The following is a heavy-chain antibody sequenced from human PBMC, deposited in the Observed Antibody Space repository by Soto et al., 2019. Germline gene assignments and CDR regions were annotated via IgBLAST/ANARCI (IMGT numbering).Heavy chain of an antibody. CDR2: VNHSGST. CDR3: ARADRNWLDP. J-gene: IGHJ5*02. CDR1: GGSFSGYY. Sequence: PSETLSLTCAVYGGSFSGYYWSWIRQPPGKGLEWIGEVNHSGSTNYNPSLKSRVTISVDTSKNQVSLKLRSVTAADTAVYYCARADRNWLDPWGQGTRVTVSS. V-gene: IGHV4-34*01.